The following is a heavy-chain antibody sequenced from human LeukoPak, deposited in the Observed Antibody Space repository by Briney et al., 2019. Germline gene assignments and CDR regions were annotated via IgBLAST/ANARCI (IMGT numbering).Heavy chain of an antibody. CDR3: ARVYMVRGVIAFDY. Sequence: SETLSLTCTVSGGSISSSSYYWGWIRQPPGKGLEWIVSIYYSGSTYYNPSLKSRFTISVDTSKNQFSLKLSSVTAADTAVYYCARVYMVRGVIAFDYWGQGTLVTVSS. D-gene: IGHD3-10*01. CDR2: IYYSGST. CDR1: GGSISSSSYY. V-gene: IGHV4-39*01. J-gene: IGHJ4*02.